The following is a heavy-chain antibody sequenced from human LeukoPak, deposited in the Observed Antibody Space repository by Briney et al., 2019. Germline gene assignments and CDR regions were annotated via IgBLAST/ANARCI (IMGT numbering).Heavy chain of an antibody. CDR2: ISGSGGTT. J-gene: IGHJ4*02. D-gene: IGHD3-22*01. V-gene: IGHV3-23*01. CDR3: AKLALSSGYYGY. CDR1: GFTFSSYG. Sequence: GGSLRLSCAASGFTFSSYGMNWVRQAPGKGLEWVSGISGSGGTTYHADSVKGRFTISRDNSKNSLSLQMNSLRAEDTAVYYCAKLALSSGYYGYWGQGTLVTVSS.